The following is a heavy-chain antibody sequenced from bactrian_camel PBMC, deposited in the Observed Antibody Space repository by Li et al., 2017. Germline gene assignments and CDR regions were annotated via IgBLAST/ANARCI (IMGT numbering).Heavy chain of an antibody. CDR1: GATTNNYY. D-gene: IGHD6*01. CDR3: ATDGWVAGLSEVLGPYNY. V-gene: IGHV3-2*01. Sequence: QVQLVESGGGLVQPGGSLRLSCAFSGATTNNYYMTWVRQAPGKGLEWVSAIYDNRFTYYTDSVKGRFTISRDSAKNTIYLEMNSLNSEDTALYYCATDGWVAGLSEVLGPYNYWGQGTQVTVS. CDR2: IYDNRFT. J-gene: IGHJ4*01.